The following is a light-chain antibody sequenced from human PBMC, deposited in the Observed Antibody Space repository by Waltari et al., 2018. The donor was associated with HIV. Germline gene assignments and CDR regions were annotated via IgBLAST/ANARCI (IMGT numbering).Light chain of an antibody. J-gene: IGLJ1*01. CDR1: NIGSNS. Sequence: SYVLTQPPSVSVAPGQTARITCGGNNIGSNSVHWYQQNPGQAPVLVVYDDSDRPSGIPERFSGSNFGSTATLTISRVEAGDEADYYCQVWHRDSEHYVFGTGTKVTVL. V-gene: IGLV3-21*02. CDR2: DDS. CDR3: QVWHRDSEHYV.